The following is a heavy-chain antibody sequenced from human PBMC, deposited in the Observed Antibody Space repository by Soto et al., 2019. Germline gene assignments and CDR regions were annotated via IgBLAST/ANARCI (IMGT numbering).Heavy chain of an antibody. V-gene: IGHV1-18*01. Sequence: QVQLVQSGAEVKKPGASVKVSCKASGYTFTSYGINWVRQAPGQGLEWMGWISAYNGNSNYAQKLQGRLTMTTDTSTSTAYMELRSLRSDDTAVYYCARGLDPFGSGSYYKPGRRTYYYYGMDVWGQGTTVTVSS. CDR2: ISAYNGNS. CDR3: ARGLDPFGSGSYYKPGRRTYYYYGMDV. CDR1: GYTFTSYG. J-gene: IGHJ6*02. D-gene: IGHD3-10*01.